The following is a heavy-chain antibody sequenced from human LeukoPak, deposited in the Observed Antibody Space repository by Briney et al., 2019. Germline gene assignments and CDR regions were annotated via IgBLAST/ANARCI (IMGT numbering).Heavy chain of an antibody. Sequence: GRSLRLSCAASGFTFSSYGMHWVRQAPGKGLEWVAVIWYDGSNKYYADSVKGRFTISRDNSKNTLYLQMNSLRAEDTAVYCCARERIVVVPAAILGWFDPWGQGTLVTVSS. CDR1: GFTFSSYG. CDR3: ARERIVVVPAAILGWFDP. V-gene: IGHV3-33*01. J-gene: IGHJ5*02. D-gene: IGHD2-2*02. CDR2: IWYDGSNK.